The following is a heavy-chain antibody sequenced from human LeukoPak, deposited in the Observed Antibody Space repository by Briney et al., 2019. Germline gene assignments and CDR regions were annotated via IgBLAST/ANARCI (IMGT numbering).Heavy chain of an antibody. CDR2: MNSGGTTI. J-gene: IGHJ4*01. CDR1: VFSISGYW. Sequence: GGSLRLSCAASVFSISGYWMHWVRDAAGEGLVWVSRMNSGGTTINYAVSVKGRFTISRDNVDNTLHLQMNSLRVEDTAVYYCIREVQVRASASLGLWGQGTLVTVSS. CDR3: IREVQVRASASLGL. D-gene: IGHD3-16*01. V-gene: IGHV3-74*01.